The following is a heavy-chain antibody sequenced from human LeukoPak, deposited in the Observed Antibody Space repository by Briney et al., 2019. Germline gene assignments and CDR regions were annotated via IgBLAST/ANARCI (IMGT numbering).Heavy chain of an antibody. CDR3: ARMGAGYYNPFDY. CDR2: IYYSGST. Sequence: SETLSLTCTVSGVSISSSSYYWGWIRQPPGKGLEWIGSIYYSGSTYYNPSLKSRVTISVDTSKNQFSLKLSSVTAADTAVYYCARMGAGYYNPFDYWGQGTLVTVSS. V-gene: IGHV4-39*07. D-gene: IGHD3-9*01. CDR1: GVSISSSSYY. J-gene: IGHJ4*02.